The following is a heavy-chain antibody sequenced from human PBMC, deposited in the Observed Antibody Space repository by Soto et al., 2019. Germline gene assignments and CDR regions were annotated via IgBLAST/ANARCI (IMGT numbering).Heavy chain of an antibody. J-gene: IGHJ4*02. D-gene: IGHD6-19*01. CDR3: TREAIQSVFDV. V-gene: IGHV3-72*01. CDR2: IRDRPDRYTT. Sequence: EVQLVESGGGLAQPGSSLTLSCAASGFTFRNHYMCWVLQAPGKGLEWVGRIRDRPDRYTTDYAASVKARFIISRDASKNLLYLHMNNLQTEASAVYFCTREAIQSVFDVWGPWTLVTFAS. CDR1: GFTFRNHY.